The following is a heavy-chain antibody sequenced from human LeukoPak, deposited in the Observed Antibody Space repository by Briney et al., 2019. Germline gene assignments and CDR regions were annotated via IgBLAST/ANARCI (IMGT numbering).Heavy chain of an antibody. CDR1: GFTFSSYA. Sequence: PGGSLRLSCAASGFTFSSYAMSWVRQAPGKGLEWVSAISGSGGSTYYADSVKGRFTISRDNSKNTLYLQMNSLRAEDTAVYYCAKRGEYYYDSSGYGDAFDIWGQGTMVTVSS. CDR3: AKRGEYYYDSSGYGDAFDI. CDR2: ISGSGGST. V-gene: IGHV3-23*01. D-gene: IGHD3-22*01. J-gene: IGHJ3*02.